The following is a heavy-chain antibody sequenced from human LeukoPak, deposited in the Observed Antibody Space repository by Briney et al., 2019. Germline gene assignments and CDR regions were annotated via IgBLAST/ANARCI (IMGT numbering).Heavy chain of an antibody. CDR1: GFTFSSYE. Sequence: GGSLRLSCAASGFTFSSYEMNWVRQAPGKGLEWVSYISSSGSTIYYADSVKGRFTISRDNAKNSLYLQMNSLRAEDTAVYYCARDKEYYDFWSGYSRYMDVWGKGTTVTVSS. D-gene: IGHD3-3*01. J-gene: IGHJ6*03. CDR3: ARDKEYYDFWSGYSRYMDV. V-gene: IGHV3-48*03. CDR2: ISSSGSTI.